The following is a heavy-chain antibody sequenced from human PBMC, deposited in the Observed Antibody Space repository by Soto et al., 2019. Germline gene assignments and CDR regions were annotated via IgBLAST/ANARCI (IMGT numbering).Heavy chain of an antibody. V-gene: IGHV3-74*01. D-gene: IGHD1-26*01. CDR3: ARAIVGARNAMAV. CDR1: GFTFSNYY. CDR2: VNSDGRGT. J-gene: IGHJ6*01. Sequence: EVRLVESGGGLVQPGGSLRLSCAASGFTFSNYYMHWVRQAPGKGLVWVSRVNSDGRGTTYADSVKGRFTISRDDATSTVDLQMNSLRAEDTAVYYCARAIVGARNAMAVWGQGNTVDVSS.